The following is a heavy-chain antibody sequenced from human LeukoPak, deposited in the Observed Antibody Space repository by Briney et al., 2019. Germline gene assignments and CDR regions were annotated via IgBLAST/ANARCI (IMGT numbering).Heavy chain of an antibody. Sequence: PGGSLRLSCAASGFTFSSYAMSWVRQAPGKGLEWVPAISGSGGSTYYADSVKGRFTISRDNSKNTLYLQMNSLRAEDTAVYYCAKGELIVVVPAGTPFDYWGQGTLVTVSS. CDR2: ISGSGGST. V-gene: IGHV3-23*01. CDR1: GFTFSSYA. J-gene: IGHJ4*02. D-gene: IGHD2-2*01. CDR3: AKGELIVVVPAGTPFDY.